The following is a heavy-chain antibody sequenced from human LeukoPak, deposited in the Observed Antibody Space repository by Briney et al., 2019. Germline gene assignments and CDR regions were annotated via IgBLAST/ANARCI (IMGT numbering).Heavy chain of an antibody. CDR2: IYYSGTT. CDR1: GGSISSSNYY. CDR3: ERQSSDYYYYYMDV. V-gene: IGHV4-39*01. J-gene: IGHJ6*03. D-gene: IGHD3-10*01. Sequence: SETLSLTCTVSGGSISSSNYYWGWIRQPPGKGLAWIGTIYYSGTTYYNPSLESRVTISEDTSKNQFSLTLRSETAADTAVYYCERQSSDYYYYYMDVWGKGTTVTVSS.